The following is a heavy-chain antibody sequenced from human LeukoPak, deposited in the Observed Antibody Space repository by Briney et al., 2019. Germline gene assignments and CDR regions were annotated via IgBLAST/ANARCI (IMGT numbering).Heavy chain of an antibody. V-gene: IGHV1-46*01. D-gene: IGHD3-22*01. J-gene: IGHJ4*02. CDR2: INPSGGST. Sequence: GASVKVSCKASGYTFTSYYMHWVRQAPGQGLEWMGIINPSGGSTSYAQKFQGRVTMTRDTSTSTVYMELSSLGSEDTAVYYCARGPELNYYDSSGYYSNWGQGTLVTVSS. CDR1: GYTFTSYY. CDR3: ARGPELNYYDSSGYYSN.